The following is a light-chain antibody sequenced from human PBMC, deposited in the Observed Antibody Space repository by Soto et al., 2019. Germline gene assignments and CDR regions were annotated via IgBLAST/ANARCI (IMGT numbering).Light chain of an antibody. V-gene: IGKV3-20*01. Sequence: EIVLTQSPGTLSLSPGERATLSCRASQSISSSYLAWYQQKPGQAPRLLLYGASTRATGIPDRFSGSGSGTDFTLTITRLEPEDSAVYYCHQYGTSPTWTFGQGTKLEIK. CDR3: HQYGTSPTWT. CDR2: GAS. J-gene: IGKJ1*01. CDR1: QSISSSY.